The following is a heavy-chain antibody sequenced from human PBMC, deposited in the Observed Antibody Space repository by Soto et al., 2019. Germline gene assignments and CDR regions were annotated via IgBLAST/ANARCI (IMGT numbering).Heavy chain of an antibody. J-gene: IGHJ3*02. CDR3: ARIPGSGAAFDI. Sequence: QVQLQESGPGLVKPSETLSLTCTVSGGSISSYYWSWIRQPPGKGLEWIGYIYYSGSTNYNPSLQSRVTISVDTSKNQFSLKLSSVTAADTAVYYCARIPGSGAAFDIWGQGTMVTVSS. CDR2: IYYSGST. D-gene: IGHD6-25*01. V-gene: IGHV4-59*01. CDR1: GGSISSYY.